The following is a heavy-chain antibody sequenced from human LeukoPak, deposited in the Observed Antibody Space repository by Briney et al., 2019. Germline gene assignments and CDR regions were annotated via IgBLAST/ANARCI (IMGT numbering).Heavy chain of an antibody. V-gene: IGHV3-30-3*01. CDR3: ARASLHYGDYPYYFDY. D-gene: IGHD4-17*01. CDR1: GFTFSSYA. Sequence: GGSLRLSCAASGFTFSSYAMHWVRQAPGKGLEWVAVISYDGSSKYYADSVKGRFTISKDNSKSTLYLQMNSLRAEDTAVYYCARASLHYGDYPYYFDYWGQGTLVTVSS. J-gene: IGHJ4*02. CDR2: ISYDGSSK.